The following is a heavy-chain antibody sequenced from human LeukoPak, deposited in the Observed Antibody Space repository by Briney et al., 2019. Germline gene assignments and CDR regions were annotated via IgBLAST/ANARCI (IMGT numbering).Heavy chain of an antibody. CDR3: SSGSGYRIEN. Sequence: SDTLSLTCTVSGGSISSYYWSWIRQPPGKGLEWIGYIHNTGSTNYNPSLKGRVTISVDTSKNQFSLKLSSVTTADTAVYHCSSGSGYRIENWGQGTLVTVSS. CDR1: GGSISSYY. V-gene: IGHV4-59*01. J-gene: IGHJ4*02. D-gene: IGHD6-13*01. CDR2: IHNTGST.